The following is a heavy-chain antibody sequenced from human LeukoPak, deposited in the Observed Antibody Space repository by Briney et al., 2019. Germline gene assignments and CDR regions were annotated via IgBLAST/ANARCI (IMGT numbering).Heavy chain of an antibody. CDR1: GFSLSTNGVG. J-gene: IGHJ5*02. CDR3: AHRRDSTWFDP. D-gene: IGHD2-21*01. Sequence: SGPTLVNPTQTLTLTCTFSGFSLSTNGVGVGWIRQPPGKALEWLAFTYWDDEKRYSPSLKSRLTFTKDSSKNQVVLTMTNMDSVDTATYYCAHRRDSTWFDPWGQGTLVTVSS. V-gene: IGHV2-5*02. CDR2: TYWDDEK.